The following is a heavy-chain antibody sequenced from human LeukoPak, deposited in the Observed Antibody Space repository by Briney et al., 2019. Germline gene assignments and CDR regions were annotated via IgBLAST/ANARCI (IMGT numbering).Heavy chain of an antibody. J-gene: IGHJ4*02. CDR1: GFTFSTYA. Sequence: PGGSLRLSCAASGFTFSTYAMSWVRQAPGKGLEWVSVISGSGGSTYYADSGKGRFTISRDNSRNTLYLQMNSLRVEDTAVYYCAKDARRSSGWYFFDHWGQGTLVTVSS. CDR3: AKDARRSSGWYFFDH. V-gene: IGHV3-23*01. D-gene: IGHD6-19*01. CDR2: ISGSGGST.